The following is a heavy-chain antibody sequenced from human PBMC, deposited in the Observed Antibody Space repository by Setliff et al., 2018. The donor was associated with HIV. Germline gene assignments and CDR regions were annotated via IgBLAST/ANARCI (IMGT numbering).Heavy chain of an antibody. D-gene: IGHD1-26*01. CDR3: ALASIVSTARWNH. Sequence: ASVKVSCKASGYTFRGYYLHWVRRAPGRGLEWMGWINPNSGATNYAQSFQGRVTMTRDTSISTAYMDLSSLTSDDTAVYYCALASIVSTARWNHWGRGTTVTVS. CDR2: INPNSGAT. J-gene: IGHJ4*02. V-gene: IGHV1-2*02. CDR1: GYTFRGYY.